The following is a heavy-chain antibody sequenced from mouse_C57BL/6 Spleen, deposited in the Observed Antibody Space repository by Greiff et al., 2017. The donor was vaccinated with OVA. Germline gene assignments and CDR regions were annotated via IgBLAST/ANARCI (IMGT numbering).Heavy chain of an antibody. CDR2: IDPSDSET. D-gene: IGHD1-1*01. J-gene: IGHJ1*03. CDR1: GYTFTSYW. CDR3: ARRGVVEDWYFDV. Sequence: VHLQQPGAELVRPGSSVKLSCKASGYTFTSYWMHWVKQRPIQGLEWIGNIDPSDSETHYNQKFKDKATLTVDKSSSTAYMQLSSLTSEDSAVYYCARRGVVEDWYFDVWGTGTTVTVSS. V-gene: IGHV1-52*01.